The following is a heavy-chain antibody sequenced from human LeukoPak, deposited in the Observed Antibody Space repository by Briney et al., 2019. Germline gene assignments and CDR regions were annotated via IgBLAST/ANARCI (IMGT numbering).Heavy chain of an antibody. D-gene: IGHD5-24*01. Sequence: GESLRLSCAASGFTFSSYWMSWVRQAPGKGLEWVANIKQDGSEKYYVDSVKGRFTISRDNAKNSLYLQMNSLRAEDTAVYYCARVLRDGYNLAFDYWGQGTLVTVSS. CDR2: IKQDGSEK. CDR3: ARVLRDGYNLAFDY. V-gene: IGHV3-7*01. J-gene: IGHJ4*02. CDR1: GFTFSSYW.